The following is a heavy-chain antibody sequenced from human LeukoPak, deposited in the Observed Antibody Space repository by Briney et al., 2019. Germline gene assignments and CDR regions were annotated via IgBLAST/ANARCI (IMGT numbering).Heavy chain of an antibody. CDR3: ARHPYDYYYMDV. CDR2: IYYSGTT. Sequence: SETLSLTCSVSGASISRYYWSWIRQSPGKRLEWIGSIYYSGTTNYNPSLKSRVTISVDTSKKQISLNLSSVTAADTAVYYCARHPYDYYYMDVWGKGTTVTISS. CDR1: GASISRYY. J-gene: IGHJ6*03. V-gene: IGHV4-59*08.